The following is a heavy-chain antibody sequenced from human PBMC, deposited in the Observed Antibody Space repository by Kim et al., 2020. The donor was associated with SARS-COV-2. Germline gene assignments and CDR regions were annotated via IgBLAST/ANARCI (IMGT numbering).Heavy chain of an antibody. CDR3: ATGLYYYDSSGPITTPGY. V-gene: IGHV1-24*01. J-gene: IGHJ4*02. D-gene: IGHD3-22*01. CDR1: GYTLTELS. Sequence: ASVKVSCKVSGYTLTELSMHWVRQAPGKGLEWMGGFDPEDGETIYAQKFQGRVTMTEDTSTDTAYMELSSLRSEDTAVYYCATGLYYYDSSGPITTPGYWGQGTLVTVSS. CDR2: FDPEDGET.